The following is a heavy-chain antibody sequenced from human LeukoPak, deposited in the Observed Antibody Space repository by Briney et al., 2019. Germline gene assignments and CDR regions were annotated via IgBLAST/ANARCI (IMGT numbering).Heavy chain of an antibody. CDR1: GYSFTDHH. CDR2: IHPNGRDT. D-gene: IGHD3-10*01. Sequence: ASVKVSCKASGYSFTDHHILWVRQGPGQGLEWMGWIHPNGRDTKYAQKFQGRMTMTTDTSITTAYMELNRVTSDDTAIYYCSGHYGPGPVWGQGTLVTASS. J-gene: IGHJ4*02. CDR3: SGHYGPGPV. V-gene: IGHV1-2*02.